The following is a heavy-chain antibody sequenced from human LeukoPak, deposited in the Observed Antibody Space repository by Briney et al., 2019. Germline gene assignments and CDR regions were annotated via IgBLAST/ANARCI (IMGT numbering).Heavy chain of an antibody. CDR2: ISSSSSYI. V-gene: IGHV3-21*01. CDR1: GFTFSNFG. Sequence: GGSLRLSCAASGFTFSNFGINWVRQAPGKGLEWVSSISSSSSYISYADSVRGRFTISRDNAKNSLDLQMNSLRAEDTAVYYCAIDRYSSGWYTFDYWGQGTLVTVSS. D-gene: IGHD6-19*01. J-gene: IGHJ4*02. CDR3: AIDRYSSGWYTFDY.